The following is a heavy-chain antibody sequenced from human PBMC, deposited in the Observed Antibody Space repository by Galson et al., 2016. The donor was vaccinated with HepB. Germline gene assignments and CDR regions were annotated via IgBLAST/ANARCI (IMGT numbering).Heavy chain of an antibody. CDR2: ISYDGSNK. J-gene: IGHJ6*02. CDR1: GFTFRNYG. Sequence: SLRLSCAASGFTFRNYGMHWVRQAPGKGLEWVTVISYDGSNKYYADSVKGRFTISRDNSKNTLYLQMNSPRAEDTAVYYCAKAGSRAFIVALDYGMDVWGQGTTVTVSS. D-gene: IGHD5-12*01. CDR3: AKAGSRAFIVALDYGMDV. V-gene: IGHV3-30*18.